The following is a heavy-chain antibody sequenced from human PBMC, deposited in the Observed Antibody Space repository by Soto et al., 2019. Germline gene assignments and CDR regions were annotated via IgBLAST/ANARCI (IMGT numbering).Heavy chain of an antibody. J-gene: IGHJ5*02. CDR3: ARGRGLFDP. CDR1: GGSFSGYY. V-gene: IGHV4-34*01. CDR2: INHSGST. Sequence: SETLSLTCAVYGGSFSGYYWSWIRQPPGKGLEWIGEINHSGSTNYNPSLKSRVTISVDTSKNQFSLKLSSVTAADTAVYYCARGRGLFDPWGQGTLVTVSS. D-gene: IGHD3-10*01.